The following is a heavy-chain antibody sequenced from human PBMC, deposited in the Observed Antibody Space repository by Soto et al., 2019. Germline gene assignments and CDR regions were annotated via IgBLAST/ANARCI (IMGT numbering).Heavy chain of an antibody. D-gene: IGHD6-13*01. J-gene: IGHJ5*02. CDR3: ARGAAAAGPWYNWFDP. CDR2: FIPVLGVT. V-gene: IGHV1-69*02. Sequence: QVQLVQSGAEVKKPGSSVKVSCRASGGTFNSYTLSWVRQAPGQGFEWLGRFIPVLGVTNYAQKFQGRVTLXXDKSTSTAYMELNNLTSEDTAVYYSARGAAAAGPWYNWFDPWGQGTLVTVSS. CDR1: GGTFNSYT.